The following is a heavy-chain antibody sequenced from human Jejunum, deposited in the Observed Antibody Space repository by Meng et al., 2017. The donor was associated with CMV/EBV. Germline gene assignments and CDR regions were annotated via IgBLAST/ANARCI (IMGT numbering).Heavy chain of an antibody. Sequence: SGFTFSSYTMCWVRQAPGKGLEWVSGLSGNSGATYYADSVRGRFTICRDNSKNTLYLQMNSLRGEDTAVYYCAKDRDQLLMSYLDHWGQGTLVTVSS. CDR2: LSGNSGAT. D-gene: IGHD2-2*01. J-gene: IGHJ4*02. V-gene: IGHV3-23*01. CDR3: AKDRDQLLMSYLDH. CDR1: GFTFSSYT.